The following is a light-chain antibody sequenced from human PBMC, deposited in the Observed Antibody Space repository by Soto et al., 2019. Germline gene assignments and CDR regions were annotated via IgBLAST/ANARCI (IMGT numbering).Light chain of an antibody. Sequence: SVITHPPSVSAAPGQKVTISCSGSSSNIGGNSVSWYQQLPGTAPKLLIYDDNKRPSGIPDRFSGSKSGTSATLGITGFQTGDEADYYCGSWDSSLSAYVFGTGTKVTGL. CDR1: SSNIGGNS. CDR3: GSWDSSLSAYV. V-gene: IGLV1-51*01. J-gene: IGLJ1*01. CDR2: DDN.